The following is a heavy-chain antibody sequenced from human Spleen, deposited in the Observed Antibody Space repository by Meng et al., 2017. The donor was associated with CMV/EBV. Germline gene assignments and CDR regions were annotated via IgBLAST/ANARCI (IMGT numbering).Heavy chain of an antibody. CDR1: GFTFSSYA. Sequence: QAQLVESGGCVVQPGRSLRLSCAASGFTFSSYAMHWVRQAPGKGLEWVAVISYDGSNKYYADSVKGRFTISRDNSKNTLYLQMNSLRAEDTAVYYCARGTQWLASYWGQGTLVTVSS. CDR3: ARGTQWLASY. CDR2: ISYDGSNK. V-gene: IGHV3-30-3*01. D-gene: IGHD6-19*01. J-gene: IGHJ4*02.